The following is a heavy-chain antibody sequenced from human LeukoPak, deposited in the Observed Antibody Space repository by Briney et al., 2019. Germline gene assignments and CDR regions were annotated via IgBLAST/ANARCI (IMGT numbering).Heavy chain of an antibody. CDR2: IRYDGSNK. CDR3: AKGLFRATVAYYFDY. CDR1: GFTFSSYA. D-gene: IGHD4-23*01. V-gene: IGHV3-30*02. J-gene: IGHJ4*02. Sequence: GGSLRLSCAASGFTFSSYAMSWVRQAPGKGLEWVAFIRYDGSNKYYADSVKGRFTISRDNSKNTLYLQMNSLRAEDTAVYYCAKGLFRATVAYYFDYWGQGTLVTVSS.